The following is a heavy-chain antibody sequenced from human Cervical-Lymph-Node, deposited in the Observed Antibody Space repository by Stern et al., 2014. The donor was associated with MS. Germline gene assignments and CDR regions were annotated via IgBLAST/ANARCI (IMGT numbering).Heavy chain of an antibody. D-gene: IGHD4-23*01. V-gene: IGHV3-21*01. CDR1: GFTFSSYS. Sequence: EVQLEESGGGLVKPGGSLRLSCAASGFTFSSYSMNWVRQAPGKGLEWVASISSGGSYIYYADSLNGRFTISRDNAKNSLYLQMNSLRAEDTAVYYCARGRGGNYRYYFDYWGQGTLVTVSS. CDR2: ISSGGSYI. CDR3: ARGRGGNYRYYFDY. J-gene: IGHJ4*02.